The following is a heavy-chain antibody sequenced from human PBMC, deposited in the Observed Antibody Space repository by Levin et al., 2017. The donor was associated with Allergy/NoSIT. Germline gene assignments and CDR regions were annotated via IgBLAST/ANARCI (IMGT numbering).Heavy chain of an antibody. D-gene: IGHD3-22*01. Sequence: GESLKISCTVSGFIFRDYAISWVRQAPGKGLEWVAFIRNKEYGEKTQYAASVQGRYTISRDDSPGIPSLQMTSLTIEDTAVYYCIRGYSGYYAEYFYHWGHGTVVTVSS. CDR3: IRGYSGYYAEYFYH. CDR2: IRNKEYGEKT. V-gene: IGHV3-49*04. J-gene: IGHJ1*01. CDR1: GFIFRDYA.